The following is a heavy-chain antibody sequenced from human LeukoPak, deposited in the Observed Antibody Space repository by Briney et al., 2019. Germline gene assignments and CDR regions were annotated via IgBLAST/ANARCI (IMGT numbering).Heavy chain of an antibody. V-gene: IGHV3-43*02. J-gene: IGHJ4*02. CDR1: GFTFDDYA. Sequence: GGSLRLSCAASGFTFDDYAMHWVRQAPGKGLEWVSLISGDGGSTYYADSVKGRFTISRDNSKNSLYLQMNSLRTEDTALYYCAEAAGYNWNYAGDYWGQGTLVTVSS. CDR3: AEAAGYNWNYAGDY. CDR2: ISGDGGST. D-gene: IGHD1-7*01.